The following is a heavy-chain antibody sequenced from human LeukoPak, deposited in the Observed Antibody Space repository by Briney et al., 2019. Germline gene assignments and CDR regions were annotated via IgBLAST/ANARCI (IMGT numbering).Heavy chain of an antibody. CDR3: ARDWYYDSSHAFDV. CDR2: INTNTGNP. CDR1: GYTFTSYA. V-gene: IGHV7-4-1*02. J-gene: IGHJ3*01. D-gene: IGHD3-22*01. Sequence: GASVKVSCKAPGYTFTSYAMNWVRQAPGQGLEWMGWINTNTGNPTYAQGFTGRFVFSLDTSGSTAYLQISSLKAEDTAVYYCARDWYYDSSHAFDVWGQGTTVTVSS.